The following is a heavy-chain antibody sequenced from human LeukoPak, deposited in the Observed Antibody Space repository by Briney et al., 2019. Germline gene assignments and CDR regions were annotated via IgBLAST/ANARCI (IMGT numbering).Heavy chain of an antibody. CDR1: GFTFSGSD. V-gene: IGHV3-73*01. Sequence: GGSLRLSCEASGFTFSGSDIHWVRPASGKGLEWVGRITTKASNYATAYGASVKGRFTISRDDSENTAYLQMNSLKTEDTAVYYCTTYRSGHYWGQGTLVTVSS. CDR3: TTYRSGHY. J-gene: IGHJ4*02. D-gene: IGHD6-19*01. CDR2: ITTKASNYAT.